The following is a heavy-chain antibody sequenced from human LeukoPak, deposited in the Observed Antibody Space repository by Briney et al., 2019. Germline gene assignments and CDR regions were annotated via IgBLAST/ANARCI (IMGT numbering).Heavy chain of an antibody. CDR1: RFTFRSHG. V-gene: IGHV3-30*18. CDR3: AKGGDNVVYINWLDA. D-gene: IGHD2-15*01. J-gene: IGHJ5*02. CDR2: ISYDGSND. Sequence: PGGSLRLSCAASRFTFRSHGMHWVRQRPGRGLEWLALISYDGSNDHFADSVKGRFTISRDNAKNTLSLQMHSVRPDDTAVYYCAKGGDNVVYINWLDAGGQGTLVTVSS.